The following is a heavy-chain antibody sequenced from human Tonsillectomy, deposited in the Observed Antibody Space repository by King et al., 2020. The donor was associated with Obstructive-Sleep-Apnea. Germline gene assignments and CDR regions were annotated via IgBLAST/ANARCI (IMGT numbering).Heavy chain of an antibody. CDR3: AKLTSQSSGWYQRIAAIDH. V-gene: IGHV4-59*08. J-gene: IGHJ4*02. D-gene: IGHD6-19*01. CDR1: GDSMDYYY. Sequence: VQLQESGPGLVKPSETLSLTCTVSGDSMDYYYWTWIRQPPGGGLGWIWWISYTGHTNYDPSLKSRLTISVDTPKNPFSLRLTSVPAADTAVYYCAKLTSQSSGWYQRIAAIDHWGRGTLVTVPS. CDR2: ISYTGHT.